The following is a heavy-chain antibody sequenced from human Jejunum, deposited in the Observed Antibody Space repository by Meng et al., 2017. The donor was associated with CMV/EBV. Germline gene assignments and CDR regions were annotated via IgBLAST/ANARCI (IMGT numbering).Heavy chain of an antibody. J-gene: IGHJ4*02. V-gene: IGHV4-39*07. D-gene: IGHD5-18*01. CDR3: ARGTGSYGHQFDY. Sequence: HVSGPGLSQPSKTPALTCIVSSGSMGISNYYCGWIRQPPGKGLDWIGSIYYSGTIYYNPSLKSRGTISVDTSKSQFSLRLSSVTAADTAVYYCARGTGSYGHQFDYWGQGTLVTVSS. CDR2: IYYSGTI. CDR1: SGSMGISNYY.